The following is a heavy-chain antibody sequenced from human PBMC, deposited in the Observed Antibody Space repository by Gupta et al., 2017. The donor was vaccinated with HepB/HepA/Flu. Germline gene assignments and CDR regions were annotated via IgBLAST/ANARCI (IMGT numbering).Heavy chain of an antibody. CDR2: VFYSGIT. J-gene: IGHJ3*01. CDR3: TRRQYCVTASCLATQRSTDV. D-gene: IGHD2-21*01. CDR1: GDSITNNIHH. Sequence: QLQLQESGPGQVKPSETLSLTCTVSGDSITNNIHHWAWIRQPPAKGLEWIATVFYSGITSYSPSLKSRVTISMDTSENQFSLKLTSVTAADTAVYFCTRRQYCVTASCLATQRSTDVWGRGTMVSVSS. V-gene: IGHV4-39*01.